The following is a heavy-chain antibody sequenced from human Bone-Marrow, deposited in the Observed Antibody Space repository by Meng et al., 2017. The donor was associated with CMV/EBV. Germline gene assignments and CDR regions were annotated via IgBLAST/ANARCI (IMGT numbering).Heavy chain of an antibody. V-gene: IGHV1-69*10. D-gene: IGHD3-10*01. CDR2: IIPILGIA. CDR1: GGTFSSYA. Sequence: SVKVSCKASGGTFSSYAISWVRQAPGQGLEWMGGIIPILGIANHAQKFQGRVTITADKFTRTAYMELTSLRSEDTAVYYCARAPWVRGVIISDSFDIWGQGTMVTVSS. CDR3: ARAPWVRGVIISDSFDI. J-gene: IGHJ3*02.